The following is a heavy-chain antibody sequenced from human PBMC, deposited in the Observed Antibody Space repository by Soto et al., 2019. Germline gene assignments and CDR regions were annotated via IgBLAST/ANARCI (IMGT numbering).Heavy chain of an antibody. Sequence: ASVKVSSKASGYTFTNYAMHWVHQPPGQGLEWMGWINGVNGNTRYSQKFQGRVTIARDTSATVAYMELNTLTYEDTTVYYCARGIGNSIAAALAYWGKGTQVTVSS. CDR1: GYTFTNYA. CDR3: ARGIGNSIAAALAY. D-gene: IGHD6-13*01. V-gene: IGHV1-3*01. J-gene: IGHJ4*02. CDR2: INGVNGNT.